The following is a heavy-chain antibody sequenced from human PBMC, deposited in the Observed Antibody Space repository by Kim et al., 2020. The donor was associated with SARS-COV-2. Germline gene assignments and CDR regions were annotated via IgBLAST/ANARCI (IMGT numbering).Heavy chain of an antibody. J-gene: IGHJ4*02. D-gene: IGHD6-19*01. V-gene: IGHV4-34*01. CDR3: AGFGSSGWCVVDY. CDR2: INHSGST. Sequence: SETLSLTCAVYGGSFSGYYWSWIRQPPGKGLEWIGEINHSGSTNYNPSLKSRVTISADTPKNQFSLKLSSVTAADTAVYYCAGFGSSGWCVVDYWGQGTLVTVSS. CDR1: GGSFSGYY.